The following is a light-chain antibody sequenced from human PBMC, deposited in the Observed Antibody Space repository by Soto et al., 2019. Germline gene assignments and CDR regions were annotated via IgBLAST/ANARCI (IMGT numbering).Light chain of an antibody. Sequence: DIQMTQSPSTLSASVGDRVTITCRASQSISSWLAWYQQKPGKAPKLLIYKASSLESGVPSRFSGSGSGTEFTLTISSLKPDDFATNYCQQYNSYYPFGQGPSWRSN. CDR2: KAS. CDR1: QSISSW. V-gene: IGKV1-5*03. CDR3: QQYNSYYP. J-gene: IGKJ2*01.